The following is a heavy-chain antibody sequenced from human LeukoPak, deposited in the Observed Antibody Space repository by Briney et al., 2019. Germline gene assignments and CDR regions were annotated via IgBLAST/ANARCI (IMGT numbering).Heavy chain of an antibody. CDR1: GYTFTSYG. D-gene: IGHD3-3*01. CDR3: ARAPHYDFWSGLDD. CDR2: MNPNSGNT. V-gene: IGHV1-8*02. J-gene: IGHJ4*02. Sequence: ASVKVSCKASGYTFTSYGISWVRQAPGQGLEWMGWMNPNSGNTGYAQKFQGRVTMTRNTSISTAYMELSSLRSEDTAVYYCARAPHYDFWSGLDDWGQGTLVTVSS.